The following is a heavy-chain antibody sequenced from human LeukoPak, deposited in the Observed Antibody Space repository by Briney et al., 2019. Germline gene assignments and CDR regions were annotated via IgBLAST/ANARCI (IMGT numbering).Heavy chain of an antibody. V-gene: IGHV1-18*01. D-gene: IGHD1-1*01. CDR2: ISAYNGNT. J-gene: IGHJ1*01. CDR3: ARTTFLGSTYFQH. CDR1: GYAFNTFG. Sequence: ASVKVSCKVSGYAFNTFGISWVRQSPGQGLEWVGWISAYNGNTHYPQKLQGRVTMTTDTSTNTDYMELTNMRSDDTAVYYCARTTFLGSTYFQHWGQGTLVTVSS.